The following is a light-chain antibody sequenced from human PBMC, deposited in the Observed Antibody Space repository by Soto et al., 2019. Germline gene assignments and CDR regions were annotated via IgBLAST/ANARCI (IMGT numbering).Light chain of an antibody. Sequence: DIVMTQSPLSLPVTPGEPASISCRSSQSLLHSNGYNYLERYLQKPGQSPQILIYFGSNRASGVHDRFSGRGSGTDFTLKISRVEAEDVGVYYCMQALQIPWTFGQGTKVEIK. J-gene: IGKJ1*01. CDR3: MQALQIPWT. CDR2: FGS. CDR1: QSLLHSNGYNY. V-gene: IGKV2-28*01.